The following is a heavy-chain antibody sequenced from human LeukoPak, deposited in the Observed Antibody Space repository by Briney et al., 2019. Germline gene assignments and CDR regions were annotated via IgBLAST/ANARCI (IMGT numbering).Heavy chain of an antibody. CDR1: GFTFSSYA. Sequence: GRSLRLSCAASGFTFSSYAMHWVRQAPGKGLEWVAVISYDGSNKYYADSVKGRFTISRDNSKNTLYLQMNSLRAEDTAVYYCARDRYYGSGSSLPPSLHGTLIDYWGQGTLVTVSS. V-gene: IGHV3-30-3*01. J-gene: IGHJ4*02. CDR3: ARDRYYGSGSSLPPSLHGTLIDY. CDR2: ISYDGSNK. D-gene: IGHD3-10*01.